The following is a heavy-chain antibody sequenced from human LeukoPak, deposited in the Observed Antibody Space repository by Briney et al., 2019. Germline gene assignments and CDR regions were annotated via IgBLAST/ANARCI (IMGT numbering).Heavy chain of an antibody. D-gene: IGHD3-10*01. CDR1: GGTFSSYA. CDR3: ARDLISPNYGSGSYHLYYYYYGMDV. J-gene: IGHJ6*04. V-gene: IGHV1-69*06. Sequence: ASVKVSCKASGGTFSSYAISWVRQAPGQGLEWMGGIIPIFGTANYAQKFQGRVTITADKSTSTAYMELSSLRSEDTAVYYCARDLISPNYGSGSYHLYYYYYGMDVWGKGTTVTVSS. CDR2: IIPIFGTA.